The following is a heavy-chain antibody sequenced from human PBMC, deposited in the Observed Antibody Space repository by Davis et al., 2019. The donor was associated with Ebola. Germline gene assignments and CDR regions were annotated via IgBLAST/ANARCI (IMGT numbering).Heavy chain of an antibody. CDR3: ANARYSYGAAYFDN. Sequence: GESLKISCAASGFAFSRYGMYWVRQAPGKGLEWVALMSFDGYNEYYADSVKGRFTISRDNSKNTLYLQMKNLRTEDTARYYCANARYSYGAAYFDNWGRGTLVTVSS. J-gene: IGHJ4*02. D-gene: IGHD5-18*01. CDR1: GFAFSRYG. CDR2: MSFDGYNE. V-gene: IGHV3-30*18.